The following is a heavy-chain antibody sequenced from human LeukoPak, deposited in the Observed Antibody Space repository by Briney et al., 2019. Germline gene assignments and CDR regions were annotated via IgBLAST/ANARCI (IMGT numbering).Heavy chain of an antibody. J-gene: IGHJ3*02. CDR3: ARVPLDYDILTGPEDLGDAFDI. CDR1: GGSISGYY. D-gene: IGHD3-9*01. V-gene: IGHV4-4*07. Sequence: SETLSLTCTVSGGSISGYYWSWIRQPAGQGLEWIGRIYTSGSTNYNPSLKSRVTMSVDTSKNQFSLKLSSVTAADTAVYYCARVPLDYDILTGPEDLGDAFDIWGQGKMVTVSS. CDR2: IYTSGST.